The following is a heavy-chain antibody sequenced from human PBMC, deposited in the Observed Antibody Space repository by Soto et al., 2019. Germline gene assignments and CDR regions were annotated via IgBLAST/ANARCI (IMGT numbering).Heavy chain of an antibody. CDR3: AREHGYDYYYYGMDV. J-gene: IGHJ6*02. V-gene: IGHV4-31*03. D-gene: IGHD2-2*01. CDR1: GGSISSGGYY. Sequence: SEALSLTCTVSGGSISSGGYYWSWIRQHPGKGLEWIGYIYYSGSTYYNPSLKSRVTISVDTSKNQFSLKLSSVTAADTAVYYCAREHGYDYYYYGMDVWGQGTTVTVSS. CDR2: IYYSGST.